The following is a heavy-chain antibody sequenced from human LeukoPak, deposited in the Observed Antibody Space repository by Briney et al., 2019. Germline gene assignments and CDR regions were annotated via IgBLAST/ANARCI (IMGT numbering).Heavy chain of an antibody. CDR1: GGSFSGYY. CDR2: INHSGST. J-gene: IGHJ3*02. Sequence: SETLSHTCAVYGGSFSGYYWSWIRQPPGKGLEWIGEINHSGSTNYNPSLKSRVTISVDTSKNQFSLKLSSVTAADTAVYYCARTRTWYWDAFDIWGQGTMVTVSS. D-gene: IGHD2-8*02. V-gene: IGHV4-34*01. CDR3: ARTRTWYWDAFDI.